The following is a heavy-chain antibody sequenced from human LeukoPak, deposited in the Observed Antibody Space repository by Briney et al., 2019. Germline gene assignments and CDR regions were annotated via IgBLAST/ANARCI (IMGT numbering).Heavy chain of an antibody. CDR3: ARQEPYYFYYMDV. V-gene: IGHV3-30*02. D-gene: IGHD1-14*01. Sequence: GGSLRLSCAASGFTFSNYGMHWVRQAPGKGLEWVAFIRYDGSNKYYADSVKGRFTISRDNAKNSLYLQVNSLRAEDTAVYYCARQEPYYFYYMDVWGKGTTVTVSS. CDR1: GFTFSNYG. CDR2: IRYDGSNK. J-gene: IGHJ6*03.